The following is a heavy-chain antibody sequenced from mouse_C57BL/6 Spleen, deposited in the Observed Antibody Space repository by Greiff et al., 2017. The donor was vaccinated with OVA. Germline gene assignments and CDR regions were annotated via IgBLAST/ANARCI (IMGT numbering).Heavy chain of an antibody. Sequence: EVKLQESGPVLVKPGASVKMSCKASGYTFTDYYMNWVKQSHGKSLEWIGVINPYNGGTSYNQKFKGKATLTVDKSSSTAYMELNSLTSEDSAVYYCARDGYSFSMDYWGQGTSVTVSS. D-gene: IGHD2-3*01. CDR2: INPYNGGT. V-gene: IGHV1-19*01. J-gene: IGHJ4*01. CDR3: ARDGYSFSMDY. CDR1: GYTFTDYY.